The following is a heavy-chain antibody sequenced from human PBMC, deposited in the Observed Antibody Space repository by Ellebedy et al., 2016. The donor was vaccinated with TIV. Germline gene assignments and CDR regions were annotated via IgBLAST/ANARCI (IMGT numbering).Heavy chain of an antibody. J-gene: IGHJ5*02. V-gene: IGHV4-30-2*01. CDR1: GGSISSGGYS. Sequence: LRLSCAVSGGSISSGGYSWSWIRQPPGKGLEWIGYIYHSGSTYYNPSLKSRVTISVDRSKNQFSLKLSSVTAADTAVYYCARRQYSSSSDWFDPWGQGTLVTVSS. D-gene: IGHD6-6*01. CDR3: ARRQYSSSSDWFDP. CDR2: IYHSGST.